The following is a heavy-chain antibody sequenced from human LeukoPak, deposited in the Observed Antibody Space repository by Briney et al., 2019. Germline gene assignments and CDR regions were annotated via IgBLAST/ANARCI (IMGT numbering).Heavy chain of an antibody. J-gene: IGHJ5*02. V-gene: IGHV4-39*01. CDR3: ARHGAQNGNDP. D-gene: IGHD1-26*01. CDR1: DGSISSNTYY. Sequence: PSETLSLTCTVPDGSISSNTYYWGWIRQPPGKGLEWIGSIYYSGTTYYNPSLMSRVTISVNTSKNQFSLTLSSVTAADTAIYYCARHGAQNGNDPWGQGTLVTVSS. CDR2: IYYSGTT.